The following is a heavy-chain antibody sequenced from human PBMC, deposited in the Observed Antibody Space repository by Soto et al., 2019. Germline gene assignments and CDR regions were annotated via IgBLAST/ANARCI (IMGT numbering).Heavy chain of an antibody. J-gene: IGHJ6*02. Sequence: PGGSLRLSCADSGFTFSSYAMHWVRQAPGKGLEWVAVISYDGSNKYYADSVKGRFTISRDNSKNTLYLQMNSLRAEDTAVYYCARGDSDYYYYGMDVWGQGTTVTVSS. CDR1: GFTFSSYA. V-gene: IGHV3-30-3*01. CDR3: ARGDSDYYYYGMDV. CDR2: ISYDGSNK.